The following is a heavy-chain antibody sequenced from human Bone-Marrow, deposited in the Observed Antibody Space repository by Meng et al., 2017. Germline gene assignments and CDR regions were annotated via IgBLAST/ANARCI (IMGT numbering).Heavy chain of an antibody. Sequence: QGQVEDSGPGLGRPSGTLSLTWAVSGGSISSSNWWSWVRQPPGKGLEWIGEIYHSGSTNYNPSLKSRVTISVDKSKNQFSLKLSSVTAADTAVYYCARDSRTYYYDSSGYTFDYWGQGTLVTVSS. CDR3: ARDSRTYYYDSSGYTFDY. D-gene: IGHD3-22*01. J-gene: IGHJ4*02. CDR2: IYHSGST. CDR1: GGSISSSNW. V-gene: IGHV4-4*02.